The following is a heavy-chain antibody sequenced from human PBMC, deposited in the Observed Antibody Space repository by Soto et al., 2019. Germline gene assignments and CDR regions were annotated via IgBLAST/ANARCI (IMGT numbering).Heavy chain of an antibody. CDR2: IFSNDEK. J-gene: IGHJ4*02. CDR1: GFSLDNTKMG. V-gene: IGHV2-26*01. CDR3: VRTPFSSSWEPFDF. D-gene: IGHD6-13*01. Sequence: QVSLKESGPVLVKPTETLTLTCTVSGFSLDNTKMGVGWIRQPPGKALEWPAHIFSNDEKRHSSSLKNSLTISKDTSKSQVVLTMTNLDPGDTATYYCVRTPFSSSWEPFDFWGQGTLVTVSS.